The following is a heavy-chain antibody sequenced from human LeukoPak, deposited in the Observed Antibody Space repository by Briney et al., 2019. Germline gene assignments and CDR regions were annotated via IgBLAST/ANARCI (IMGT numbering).Heavy chain of an antibody. CDR3: ARHTYYYDSSGYYRGGYFDY. Sequence: SETLSLTCTVSGGSISSSSYYWGWIRQPPGEGLEWIGSIYYSGSTYYNPSLKSRVTISVDTSKNQFSLKLSSVTAADTAVYYCARHTYYYDSSGYYRGGYFDYWGQGTLVTVSS. CDR2: IYYSGST. CDR1: GGSISSSSYY. D-gene: IGHD3-22*01. J-gene: IGHJ4*02. V-gene: IGHV4-39*01.